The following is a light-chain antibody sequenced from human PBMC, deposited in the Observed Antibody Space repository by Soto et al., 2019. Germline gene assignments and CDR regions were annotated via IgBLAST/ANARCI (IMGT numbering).Light chain of an antibody. J-gene: IGKJ4*02. V-gene: IGKV3D-20*02. Sequence: EIVSMQSPVTLSLSTGETATLSCRASKSVSSNYVAWFHPKPGQAPRLLFYAAYSSATGIPARFSGSGAGTDFPLTISSLEPEDFVVYYCQQRTNWLTFGGGTKVDIK. CDR3: QQRTNWLT. CDR1: KSVSSNY. CDR2: AAY.